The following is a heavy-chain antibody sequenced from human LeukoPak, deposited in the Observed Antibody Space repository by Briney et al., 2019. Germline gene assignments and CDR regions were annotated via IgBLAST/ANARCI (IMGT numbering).Heavy chain of an antibody. CDR1: GYTFTSYG. V-gene: IGHV1-18*01. CDR2: ISAYNGKT. D-gene: IGHD6-13*01. J-gene: IGHJ6*03. Sequence: ASVKVSCKASGYTFTSYGISWVRQAPGQGLEWMGWISAYNGKTNYAQKLQGRVTMTTDTSTSTAYMELRSLRSDDTAVYYCARANPGYSSSWYWVGGDYYYYYMDVWGKGTTVTISS. CDR3: ARANPGYSSSWYWVGGDYYYYYMDV.